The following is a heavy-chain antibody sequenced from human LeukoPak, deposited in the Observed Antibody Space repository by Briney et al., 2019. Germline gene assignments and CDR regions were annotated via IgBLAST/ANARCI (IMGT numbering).Heavy chain of an antibody. J-gene: IGHJ6*03. CDR2: INPNSGGT. Sequence: GASVKVSCKASGYTFTGYYMHWVRQAPGQGLEWMGWINPNSGGTNYAQKFQGRVTMTRDTSISTAYMEVSGLRSDDTAVYYCARGVVAATFYYYMDVWGKGTTVTVSS. V-gene: IGHV1-2*02. CDR3: ARGVVAATFYYYMDV. D-gene: IGHD2-15*01. CDR1: GYTFTGYY.